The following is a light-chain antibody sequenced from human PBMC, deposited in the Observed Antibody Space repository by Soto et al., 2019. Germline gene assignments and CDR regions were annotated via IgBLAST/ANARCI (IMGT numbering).Light chain of an antibody. J-gene: IGLJ3*02. CDR2: DVS. Sequence: QSALTQPRSVSGSPGQSVTISCTGTSSDVGGYNYVSWYQHHPGKAPKLMIYDVSKRPPGVPDRFSGSKSGNTASLTISGLQAEDEADYYCCSYAGSYTWVFGGGTKLTVL. V-gene: IGLV2-11*01. CDR3: CSYAGSYTWV. CDR1: SSDVGGYNY.